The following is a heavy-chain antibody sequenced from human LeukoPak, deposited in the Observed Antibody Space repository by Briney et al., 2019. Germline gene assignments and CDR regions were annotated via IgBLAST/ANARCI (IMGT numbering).Heavy chain of an antibody. CDR3: ARVVSGFGYFDY. CDR1: GGSFSGHY. CDR2: INHSGST. D-gene: IGHD3-16*01. J-gene: IGHJ4*02. Sequence: SETLSLTCAVYGGSFSGHYWIWIRQPPGKGLEWIGEINHSGSTNYNPSLKSRVTISVDTSKNQFSLKLSSVTAADTAVYYCARVVSGFGYFDYWGQGTLVTVSS. V-gene: IGHV4-34*01.